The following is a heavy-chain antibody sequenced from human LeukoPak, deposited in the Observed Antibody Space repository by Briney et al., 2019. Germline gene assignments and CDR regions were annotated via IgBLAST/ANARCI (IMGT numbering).Heavy chain of an antibody. CDR2: ISSSSSYI. CDR3: ARLLVGHYYGSGSSYDY. D-gene: IGHD3-10*01. Sequence: GGSLRLSCAASGFTFSSYSMNWVRQAPGKGLEWVSSISSSSSYIYYADSVKGRFTISRDNAKNSLYLQMNSLRAEDTAVYYCARLLVGHYYGSGSSYDYRGQGTLVTVSS. V-gene: IGHV3-21*01. CDR1: GFTFSSYS. J-gene: IGHJ4*02.